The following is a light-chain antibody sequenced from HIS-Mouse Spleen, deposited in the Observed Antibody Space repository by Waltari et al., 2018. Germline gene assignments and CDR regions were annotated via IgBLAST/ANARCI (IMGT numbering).Light chain of an antibody. J-gene: IGLJ2*01. CDR2: EDS. V-gene: IGLV3-10*01. Sequence: SSELTQPPSVSVSPGQTARITCTGDAVPKNSAPWSQQKSRQAPVLVIYEDSKRPSGIPERFSGSSSGTMATLTISGAQVEDEADYYCYSTDSSSNHRVFGGGTKLTVL. CDR1: AVPKNS. CDR3: YSTDSSSNHRV.